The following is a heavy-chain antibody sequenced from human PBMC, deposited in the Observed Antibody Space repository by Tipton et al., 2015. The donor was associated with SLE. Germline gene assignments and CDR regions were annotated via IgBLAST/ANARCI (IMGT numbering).Heavy chain of an antibody. CDR1: GFTFSSYW. CDR3: AKTYLVGGYYYYMDV. CDR2: IKQDGSEK. D-gene: IGHD1-26*01. J-gene: IGHJ6*03. V-gene: IGHV3-7*02. Sequence: SLRLSCAASGFTFSSYWMSWVRQAPGKGLEWVANIKQDGSEKYYVDSVKGRFTISRDNSKNTLYLQMNSLRAEDTAVYYCAKTYLVGGYYYYMDVWGKGTTVTVSS.